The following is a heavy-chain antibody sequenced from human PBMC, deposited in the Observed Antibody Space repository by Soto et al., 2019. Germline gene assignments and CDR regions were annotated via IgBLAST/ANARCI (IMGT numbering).Heavy chain of an antibody. CDR1: GFSITTGYY. CDR2: IYHSGST. Sequence: SETLSLTCAVSGFSITTGYYWGWIRQPPGKGLEWIGNIYHSGSTYYNPSLKSRVTISLDTSKTQFSLKLGSVTAADTAVYYCARGGGYDFRSSQAPPIDVWGQGTTVTVSS. D-gene: IGHD3-3*01. V-gene: IGHV4-38-2*01. CDR3: ARGGGYDFRSSQAPPIDV. J-gene: IGHJ6*02.